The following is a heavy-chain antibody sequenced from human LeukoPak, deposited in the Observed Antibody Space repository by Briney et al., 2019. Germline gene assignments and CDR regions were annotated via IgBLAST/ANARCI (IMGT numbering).Heavy chain of an antibody. CDR1: GLTFSSNG. Sequence: GGSLILSCAASGLTFSSNGMHWVRQAPGKWLEWVVVISYVGSNKYYADSVKGRFTISRDNSKNTLYLQMNSPRAEDTAAYYCSRNPPGSSADYWGQGTRVTVSA. J-gene: IGHJ4*02. V-gene: IGHV3-30*03. CDR2: ISYVGSNK. CDR3: SRNPPGSSADY.